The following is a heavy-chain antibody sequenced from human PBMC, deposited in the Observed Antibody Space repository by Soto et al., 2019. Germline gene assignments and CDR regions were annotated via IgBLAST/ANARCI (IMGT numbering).Heavy chain of an antibody. CDR2: IWYDGSNK. J-gene: IGHJ6*02. Sequence: QVQLVESGGGVVQPGRSLRLSCAASGFTFSSYGMHWVRQAPGKGLEWVAVIWYDGSNKYYADSVKGRFTISRDNSKNXXYLQMNSLRAEDTAVYYCARSYCTNGVCYAYGMDVWGQGTTVTVSS. D-gene: IGHD2-8*01. V-gene: IGHV3-33*01. CDR1: GFTFSSYG. CDR3: ARSYCTNGVCYAYGMDV.